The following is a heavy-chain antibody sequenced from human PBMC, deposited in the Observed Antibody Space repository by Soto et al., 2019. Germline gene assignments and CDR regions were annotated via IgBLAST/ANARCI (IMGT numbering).Heavy chain of an antibody. Sequence: GGSLRLSCAASGFTFSSYAMSWVRQAPGKGLEWVSAISGSGGSTYYADSVKGRFTISRGNSKNTLYLQMNSLRAEDTAVYYFDKDPGVAVAGEDACDIWGRETMLTVS. CDR1: GFTFSSYA. J-gene: IGHJ3*02. CDR3: DKDPGVAVAGEDACDI. V-gene: IGHV3-23*01. D-gene: IGHD6-19*01. CDR2: ISGSGGST.